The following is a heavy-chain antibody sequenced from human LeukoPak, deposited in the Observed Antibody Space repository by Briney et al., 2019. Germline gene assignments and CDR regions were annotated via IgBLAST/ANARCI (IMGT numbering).Heavy chain of an antibody. CDR2: ISSSSSYI. J-gene: IGHJ6*03. CDR3: ARVPITMVRGVITYYYYYYMDV. Sequence: GGSLRLSCAASGFTFSSYSMNWVRQAPGKGLEWVSSISSSSSYIYYADSVKGRFTISRDNAKNSLYLQMNSLRAEDTAVYYCARVPITMVRGVITYYYYYYMDVWGKGTTVTISS. V-gene: IGHV3-21*01. CDR1: GFTFSSYS. D-gene: IGHD3-10*01.